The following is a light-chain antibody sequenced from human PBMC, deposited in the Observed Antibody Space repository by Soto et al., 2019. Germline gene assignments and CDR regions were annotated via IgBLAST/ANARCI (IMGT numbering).Light chain of an antibody. Sequence: DMQMTQSPSTLSGSAGVRVTITCPASQTISSWLAWYQQKPGKAPKLLSYKASTLKSGVPSRFSGSGSGTELTLTISNLQPDDFATYYGQHYNSYSEAFGQGTKVDIK. V-gene: IGKV1-5*03. J-gene: IGKJ1*01. CDR2: KAS. CDR3: QHYNSYSEA. CDR1: QTISSW.